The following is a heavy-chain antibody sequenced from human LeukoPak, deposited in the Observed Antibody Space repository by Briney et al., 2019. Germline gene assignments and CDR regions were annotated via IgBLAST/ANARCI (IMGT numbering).Heavy chain of an antibody. J-gene: IGHJ3*02. D-gene: IGHD1-26*01. V-gene: IGHV3-48*04. Sequence: PGGSLRLSCAASGFTSSFYGMSWVRQAPGKGLVWVSYISSRSSNKEYADSVKGRFTISRDNSKNSLYLQMDSLRAEDSAIYYCAREGWDLNALDIWGQGTMVTVSP. CDR2: ISSRSSNK. CDR3: AREGWDLNALDI. CDR1: GFTSSFYG.